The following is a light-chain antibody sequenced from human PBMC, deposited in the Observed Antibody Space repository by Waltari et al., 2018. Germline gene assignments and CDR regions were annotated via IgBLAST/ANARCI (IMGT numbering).Light chain of an antibody. V-gene: IGLV2-23*01. CDR3: FSYAGSNTWL. CDR1: SSDVGQYDL. CDR2: EGN. J-gene: IGLJ3*02. Sequence: QSALTQPASVSGAPGQSITISCTGASSDVGQYDLVSWAQHYPGKVPKLMIHEGNKRPAGVYNLFSGSRSGNTASLTISGLQAEDEADYSCFSYAGSNTWLFGGGTKLTVL.